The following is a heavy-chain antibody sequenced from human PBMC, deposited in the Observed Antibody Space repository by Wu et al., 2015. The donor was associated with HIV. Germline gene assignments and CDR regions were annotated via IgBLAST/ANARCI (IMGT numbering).Heavy chain of an antibody. J-gene: IGHJ3*02. Sequence: QVQMVQSGAEVKKPGASVKVSCKASGYTFTNYGISWVRQAPGHGLEWMGWISGYNANTNYAEKLQGRVTMTTDTSTNTAYMELRSLGFDDTAVYYCARDVKLLMVRELLSDNAFDIWAKGQWSPSLQ. CDR2: ISGYNANT. D-gene: IGHD3-10*01. CDR1: GYTFTNYG. V-gene: IGHV1-18*01. CDR3: ARDVKLLMVRELLSDNAFDI.